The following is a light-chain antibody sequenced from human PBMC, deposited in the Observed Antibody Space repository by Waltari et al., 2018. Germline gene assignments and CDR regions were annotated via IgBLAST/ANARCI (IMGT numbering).Light chain of an antibody. V-gene: IGLV2-14*03. CDR1: SSDVGGYNY. Sequence: QSALTQPASVSGSPGQSITISCTGTSSDVGGYNYVSWYQQHPGQAPKLMMYDVSNRPAGVSNRFSGSKSSNTASLTISGLQAEDEADYYCSSYTSSSTLVFGGGTKLTVL. CDR2: DVS. CDR3: SSYTSSSTLV. J-gene: IGLJ2*01.